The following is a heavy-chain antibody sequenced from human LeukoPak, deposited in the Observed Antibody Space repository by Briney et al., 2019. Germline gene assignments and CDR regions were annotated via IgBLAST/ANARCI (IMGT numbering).Heavy chain of an antibody. J-gene: IGHJ3*01. CDR3: AKRTGSGFDV. CDR2: FSASGNT. Sequence: SETLSLTCSVSGASINTFSCNWFRQPPGKGLEWIGYFSASGNTKYSPSLKSRVIISRDTSKNQVSLRLTSVAAADTAVYYCAKRTGSGFDVWGQGTMVTVSS. CDR1: GASINTFS. V-gene: IGHV4-59*03. D-gene: IGHD1-1*01.